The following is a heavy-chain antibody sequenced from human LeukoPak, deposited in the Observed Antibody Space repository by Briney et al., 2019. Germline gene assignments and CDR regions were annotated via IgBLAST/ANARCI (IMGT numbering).Heavy chain of an antibody. V-gene: IGHV1-2*02. CDR3: ARVGFGDYVGYFDY. J-gene: IGHJ4*02. CDR2: INPNSGGT. Sequence: GASVKVSCKASGYTFTGYYMHWVRQAPGQGLEWMGWINPNSGGTNYAQKFRGRVTMTRDTSISTAYMELSRLRSDDTAVYYCARVGFGDYVGYFDYWGQGTLVTVSS. D-gene: IGHD4-17*01. CDR1: GYTFTGYY.